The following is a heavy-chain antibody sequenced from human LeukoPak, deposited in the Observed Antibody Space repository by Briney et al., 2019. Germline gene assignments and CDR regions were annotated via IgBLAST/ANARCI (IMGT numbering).Heavy chain of an antibody. CDR2: INPNSGGT. J-gene: IGHJ5*02. CDR1: GYTFTGYY. V-gene: IGHV1-2*02. D-gene: IGHD3-10*01. CDR3: ARVRNKYYYGSGSYYTRPPGWFDP. Sequence: VASVKVSCKASGYTFTGYYMHWVRQAPGQGLEWMGWINPNSGGTNYAQKFQGRVTMTRDTSISTAYMELSRLRSDDTAVYYCARVRNKYYYGSGSYYTRPPGWFDPWGQGTLVTVSS.